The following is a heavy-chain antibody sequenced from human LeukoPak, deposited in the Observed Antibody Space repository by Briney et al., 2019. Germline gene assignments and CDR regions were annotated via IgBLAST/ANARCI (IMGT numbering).Heavy chain of an antibody. CDR2: ISSSSNYI. CDR1: GFAFSHHN. CDR3: AKGIYSSGWSYFDY. D-gene: IGHD6-19*01. J-gene: IGHJ4*01. Sequence: GGSLRLSCTASGFAFSHHNMNWVRQAPGKGLEWVASISSSSNYIYYSDSVKGRFTISRDNSKNTLYLQMNSLRAEDTAVYYCAKGIYSSGWSYFDYWGHGTLVTVSS. V-gene: IGHV3-21*04.